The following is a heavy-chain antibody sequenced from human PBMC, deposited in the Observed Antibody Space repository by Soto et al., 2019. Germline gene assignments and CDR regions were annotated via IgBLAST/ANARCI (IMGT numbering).Heavy chain of an antibody. CDR1: GYTFTSYD. Sequence: ASVKVSCKASGYTFTSYDINWVRQATEQGLEWMGWMNPNSGNTGYAQKFQGRVTMTRNTSIGTAYMELSSLRSEDTAVYYCARDTVDPGLMGYYYYYYMDVWGKGTTVTVSS. D-gene: IGHD3-16*01. J-gene: IGHJ6*03. CDR2: MNPNSGNT. CDR3: ARDTVDPGLMGYYYYYYMDV. V-gene: IGHV1-8*01.